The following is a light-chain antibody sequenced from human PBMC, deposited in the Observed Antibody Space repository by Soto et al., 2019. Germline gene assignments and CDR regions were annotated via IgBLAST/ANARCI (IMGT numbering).Light chain of an antibody. CDR3: SSFTGTTTLDV. V-gene: IGLV2-14*03. CDR1: SSDVGAYKY. J-gene: IGLJ1*01. Sequence: QSALTQPASVSGSPGQSITISCTGTSSDVGAYKYVSWYQQHPGKVPKLIIYGVSNRPSGVSNRFSGSKSGNTAFLTISGLPAEDEADYYCSSFTGTTTLDVFGTGTKVTVL. CDR2: GVS.